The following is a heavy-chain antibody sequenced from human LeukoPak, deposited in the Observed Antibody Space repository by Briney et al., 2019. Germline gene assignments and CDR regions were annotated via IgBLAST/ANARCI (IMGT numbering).Heavy chain of an antibody. Sequence: AMTVSRKASGNTLTVYYMHWLRQAPAQELAWRGCIKPTTGGTSYARIFQGRVTMKRDMSINTAYMELSGVRSSDTAVYYSAFGQPAPPTSLEYWGQGTLVTVSS. CDR1: GNTLTVYY. CDR3: AFGQPAPPTSLEY. J-gene: IGHJ4*02. CDR2: IKPTTGGT. V-gene: IGHV1-2*02. D-gene: IGHD3-10*01.